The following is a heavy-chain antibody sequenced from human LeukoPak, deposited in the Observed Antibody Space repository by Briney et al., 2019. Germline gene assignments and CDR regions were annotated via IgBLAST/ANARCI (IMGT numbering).Heavy chain of an antibody. CDR2: LYYSGST. V-gene: IGHV4-39*01. D-gene: IGHD5-12*01. CDR1: GGSLSSSSYY. Sequence: SETLSLTCTVSGGSLSSSSYYWGWIRQPPGKGLEWIASLYYSGSTYHNPSLKSRVTISVDTSKNQFSLKLSSVTAADTAIYYCARLDIGRNAFDIWGQGTMVTVSS. CDR3: ARLDIGRNAFDI. J-gene: IGHJ3*02.